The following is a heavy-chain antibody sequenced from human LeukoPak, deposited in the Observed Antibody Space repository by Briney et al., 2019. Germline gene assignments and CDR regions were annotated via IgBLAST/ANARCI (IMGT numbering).Heavy chain of an antibody. V-gene: IGHV5-51*01. CDR1: GYSFTSYW. CDR2: IYPGDSDT. J-gene: IGHJ6*03. Sequence: GESLKISCKGSGYSFTSYWIGWVRQMPGKGLEWMGIIYPGDSDTRYSPSFQGQVTISADKSISTAYLQWSSLKASDTAMYYCARFNNYYYYYMDVWGKGTTVTISS. CDR3: ARFNNYYYYYMDV.